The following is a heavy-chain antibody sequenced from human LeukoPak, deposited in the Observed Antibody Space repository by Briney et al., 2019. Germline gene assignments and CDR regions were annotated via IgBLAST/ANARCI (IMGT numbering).Heavy chain of an antibody. CDR1: GGTFSSYA. CDR3: ARDVCSSTSCRYSDY. J-gene: IGHJ4*02. CDR2: IIPIFGTA. D-gene: IGHD2-2*01. Sequence: SVKVSCKASGGTFSSYAISWVRQAPGQGLEWMGGIIPIFGTANYAQKFQGRVTITTDESTSTAYMELSSLRSEDTAVYYCARDVCSSTSCRYSDYWGQGTLVTVSS. V-gene: IGHV1-69*05.